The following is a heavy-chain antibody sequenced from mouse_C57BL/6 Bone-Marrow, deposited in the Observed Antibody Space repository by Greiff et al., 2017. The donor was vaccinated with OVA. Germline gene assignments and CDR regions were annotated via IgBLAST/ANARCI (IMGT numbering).Heavy chain of an antibody. V-gene: IGHV5-4*03. CDR3: ARGPSTGTSFDY. Sequence: DVKLVESGGGLVKPGGSLKLSCAASGFTFSSYAMSWVRQTPEKRLEWVATISDGGSYTYYPDNVKGRFTISRDNAKNNLYLQMGHLKSEDTAMYYCARGPSTGTSFDYWGQGTTLTVSS. CDR1: GFTFSSYA. J-gene: IGHJ2*01. D-gene: IGHD4-1*02. CDR2: ISDGGSYT.